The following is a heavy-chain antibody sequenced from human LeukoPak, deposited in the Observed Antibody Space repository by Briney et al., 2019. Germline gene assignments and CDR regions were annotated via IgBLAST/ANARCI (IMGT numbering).Heavy chain of an antibody. CDR3: ARDPAGQQWLVQWTWSYFDY. D-gene: IGHD6-19*01. CDR1: GFTFSTFS. CDR2: ISSSSSTI. Sequence: GGSLRLSCAASGFTFSTFSMNWVRQAPGKGLEWVSYISSSSSTIYYADSVKGRFTISRDNAKNSLYLQMNSLRDEDTAVYYCARDPAGQQWLVQWTWSYFDYWGQGTLVTVSS. J-gene: IGHJ4*02. V-gene: IGHV3-48*02.